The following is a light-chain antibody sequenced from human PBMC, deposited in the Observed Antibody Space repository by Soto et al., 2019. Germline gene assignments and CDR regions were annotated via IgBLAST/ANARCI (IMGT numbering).Light chain of an antibody. CDR3: QQSFSTPRT. CDR1: QTISTY. V-gene: IGKV1-39*01. Sequence: QLTASPSPLSASVGDRVTITCRASQTISTYLNWYQQKPGKAPKLLIYGASSLQSGVPSRFSGSGSGTDFTLTISSLQPEDFGTYYCQQSFSTPRTFGQGTKVDIK. CDR2: GAS. J-gene: IGKJ1*01.